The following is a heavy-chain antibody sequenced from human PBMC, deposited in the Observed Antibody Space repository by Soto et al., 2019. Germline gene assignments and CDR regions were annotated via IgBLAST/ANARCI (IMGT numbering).Heavy chain of an antibody. J-gene: IGHJ4*02. CDR2: VYWHDDK. V-gene: IGHV2-5*01. CDR3: VRLMSTDTTGYFDY. D-gene: IGHD1-1*01. Sequence: QITLKHSGPTLVKPTQTLTLTCTVSGFSLTTPGLGVGWSRQPPGKALEWLTLVYWHDDKRYSSSLRDRLTIARDTSNNQVVLSMTNMDPEDSATYYCVRLMSTDTTGYFDYWGQGILVTVSS. CDR1: GFSLTTPGLG.